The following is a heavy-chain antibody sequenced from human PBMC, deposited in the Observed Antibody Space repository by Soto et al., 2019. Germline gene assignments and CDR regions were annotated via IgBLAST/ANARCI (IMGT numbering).Heavy chain of an antibody. Sequence: EVQLLESGGGLVQPGGSLRLSCAASEFTFSNYAMSWVRQSSGKGLEWVSGISGSGTGTYYAASVKGRFTISRDNSKNMRYLQMNSLRADDTAVYYCAKPSQGARYYYAMDVWGQGTTVIVSS. V-gene: IGHV3-23*01. CDR2: ISGSGTGT. J-gene: IGHJ6*02. CDR1: EFTFSNYA. CDR3: AKPSQGARYYYAMDV.